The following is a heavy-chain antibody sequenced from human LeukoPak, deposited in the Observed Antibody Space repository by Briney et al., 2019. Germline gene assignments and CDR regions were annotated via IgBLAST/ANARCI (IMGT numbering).Heavy chain of an antibody. D-gene: IGHD4-17*01. CDR2: INPNSGGT. CDR1: GYTFTSYG. J-gene: IGHJ4*02. CDR3: ARILKSDYVAEFDY. Sequence: APVKVSCKASGYTFTSYGISWVRQAPGQGLEWMGWINPNSGGTNYAQKFQGRVTMTRDTSISTAYMELSRLRSDDTAVYYCARILKSDYVAEFDYWGQGTLVTVSS. V-gene: IGHV1-2*02.